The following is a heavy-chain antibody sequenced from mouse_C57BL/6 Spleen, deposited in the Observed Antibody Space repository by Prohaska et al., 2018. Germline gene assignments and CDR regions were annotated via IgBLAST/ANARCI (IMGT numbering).Heavy chain of an antibody. V-gene: IGHV10-1*01. CDR2: IRSKSNNYAT. Sequence: EVQLVESGGGLVQPKGSLKLSCAASGFSFNTYAMNWVRQAPGKGLEWVARIRSKSNNYATYYADSVKDRFTISRDDSESILYLQMNNLKTEDTAMYYCVRGGWDAWFAYWGQGTLVTVSA. CDR1: GFSFNTYA. CDR3: VRGGWDAWFAY. J-gene: IGHJ3*01. D-gene: IGHD4-1*01.